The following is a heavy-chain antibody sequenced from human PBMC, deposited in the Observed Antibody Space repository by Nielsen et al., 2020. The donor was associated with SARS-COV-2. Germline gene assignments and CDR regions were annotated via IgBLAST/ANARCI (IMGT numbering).Heavy chain of an antibody. CDR1: GFVFSDYG. J-gene: IGHJ4*02. CDR2: IRNLAYGETT. Sequence: GESLKISCTASGFVFSDYGVGWFRQAPGKGLEYIGFIRNLAYGETTEYAASMKGRFTISRDDSKSIAYLQMDSLRPEDTAVYFCSRATGPIHYLDYWGQGTLVTVSS. CDR3: SRATGPIHYLDY. V-gene: IGHV3-49*03.